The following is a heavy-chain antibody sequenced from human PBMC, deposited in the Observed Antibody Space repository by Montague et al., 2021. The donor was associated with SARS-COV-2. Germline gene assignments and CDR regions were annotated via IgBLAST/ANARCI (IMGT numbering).Heavy chain of an antibody. Sequence: SLRLSCAASGFSVSSYEMNWVRQAPGKGLEWLSYISSKGSTIDYXDSVKGRFTISRDNAKNSLYLQMNSLRAEDSAVYYCARGYDFPGSYFDYWGQGTLVPVSS. CDR2: ISSKGSTI. CDR1: GFSVSSYE. CDR3: ARGYDFPGSYFDY. V-gene: IGHV3-48*03. J-gene: IGHJ4*02. D-gene: IGHD5-12*01.